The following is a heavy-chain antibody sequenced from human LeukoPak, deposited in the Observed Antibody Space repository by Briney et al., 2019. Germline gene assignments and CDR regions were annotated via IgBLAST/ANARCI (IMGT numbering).Heavy chain of an antibody. D-gene: IGHD6-13*01. CDR2: ISGSGGST. CDR1: GFNFSTYA. V-gene: IGHV3-23*01. CDR3: AKSGGGSSWYYFDY. J-gene: IGHJ4*02. Sequence: GGSLRLSCVASGFNFSTYAMRWVRQAPGEGLEWVSAISGSGGSTYYADSVKGRFTISRDNSKNTLFPQMNSLRAEDTAVYYCAKSGGGSSWYYFDYWGQGTLVTVSS.